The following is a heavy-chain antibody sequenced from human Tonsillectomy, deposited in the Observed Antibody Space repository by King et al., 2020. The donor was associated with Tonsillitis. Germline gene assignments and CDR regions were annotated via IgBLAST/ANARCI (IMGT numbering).Heavy chain of an antibody. CDR2: IWYNGNKK. Sequence: VQLVESGGGMVQPGGSLRLSCAASGFTFRSYGMHWVRQAPGKGLEWRTFIWYNGNKKYYGESVEGRFTISRDNSKNTLFLQMTRLSAEDTAVYYCAKDAGWEQVSSQGYYFDYWGQGALVTVSS. J-gene: IGHJ4*02. CDR3: AKDAGWEQVSSQGYYFDY. CDR1: GFTFRSYG. V-gene: IGHV3-30*02. D-gene: IGHD1-26*01.